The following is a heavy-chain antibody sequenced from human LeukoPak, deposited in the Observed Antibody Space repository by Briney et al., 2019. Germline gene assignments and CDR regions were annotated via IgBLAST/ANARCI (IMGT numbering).Heavy chain of an antibody. Sequence: ASVKVSCKASGYTFTSYGISWVRQAPGQGLEWMGWISAYNGNTNYAQKLQGRVTMTTDTSASTAYMELRSLRSDDTAVYYCARPSGWLKPYYFDYWGQGTLVTVSS. CDR1: GYTFTSYG. CDR3: ARPSGWLKPYYFDY. V-gene: IGHV1-18*01. J-gene: IGHJ4*02. D-gene: IGHD6-19*01. CDR2: ISAYNGNT.